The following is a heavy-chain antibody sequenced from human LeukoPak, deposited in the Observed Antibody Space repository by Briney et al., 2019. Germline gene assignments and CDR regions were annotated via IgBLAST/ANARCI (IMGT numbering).Heavy chain of an antibody. Sequence: ASVKVSCKASGGTLSSYAISWVRQAPGQGLEWMGGIIPIFGTANYAQKFQGRVTITADKSTSTAYMELSSLRSEDTAVYYCASGGDIVVVPAAWSWFDPWGQGTLVTVSS. CDR3: ASGGDIVVVPAAWSWFDP. V-gene: IGHV1-69*06. CDR2: IIPIFGTA. J-gene: IGHJ5*02. CDR1: GGTLSSYA. D-gene: IGHD2-2*01.